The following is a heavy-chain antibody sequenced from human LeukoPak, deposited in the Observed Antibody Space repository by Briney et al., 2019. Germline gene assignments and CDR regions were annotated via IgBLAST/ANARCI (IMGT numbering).Heavy chain of an antibody. Sequence: ASVKVSCKASGYTFTSYYMHWVRQATGQGLEWMGWMNPNSGNTGYAQKFQGRVTMTRNTSISTAYMELGSLRSEDTAVYYCARGRLPQMTDYWGQGTLVTVSS. D-gene: IGHD5-18*01. CDR2: MNPNSGNT. V-gene: IGHV1-8*02. CDR3: ARGRLPQMTDY. J-gene: IGHJ4*02. CDR1: GYTFTSYY.